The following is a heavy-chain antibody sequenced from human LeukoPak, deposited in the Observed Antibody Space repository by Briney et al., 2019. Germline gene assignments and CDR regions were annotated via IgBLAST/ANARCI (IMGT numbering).Heavy chain of an antibody. V-gene: IGHV3-74*01. J-gene: IGHJ6*04. CDR2: INSDGSST. CDR1: GFTFSSYW. CDR3: AKDVRYQLLYRRGNGMDV. D-gene: IGHD2-2*02. Sequence: GGSLRLSCAASGFTFSSYWMHWARQAPGKGLVWVSRINSDGSSTSYADSVKGRFTISRDNAKNTLYLQMNSLRAEDTAVYYCAKDVRYQLLYRRGNGMDVWGKGTTVTVSS.